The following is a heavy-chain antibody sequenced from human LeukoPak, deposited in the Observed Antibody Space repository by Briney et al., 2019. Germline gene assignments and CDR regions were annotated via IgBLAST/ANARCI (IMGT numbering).Heavy chain of an antibody. V-gene: IGHV4-39*07. D-gene: IGHD4-23*01. J-gene: IGHJ4*02. Sequence: SETLSLTCTVSGGSISSSSYYWGWIRQPPGKGLEWIGSIYHSGSTYYNPSLKSRVTISVDTSKNQFSLKLSSVTAADTAVYYCARDPTDYGGNSGRVYWGQGTLVTVSS. CDR3: ARDPTDYGGNSGRVY. CDR2: IYHSGST. CDR1: GGSISSSSYY.